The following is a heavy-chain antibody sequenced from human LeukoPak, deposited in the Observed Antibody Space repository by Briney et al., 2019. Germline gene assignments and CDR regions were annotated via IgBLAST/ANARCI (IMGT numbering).Heavy chain of an antibody. CDR1: GFTFSSYA. CDR3: AKDGYDSSGYRQYYFDY. Sequence: PGGSLRLSCAASGFTFSSYAMSWVRQAPGKGLEWVSAISGSDGSTYYADSVKGRFTISRDNSKSTLYLQMNSLRAEDTAVYYCAKDGYDSSGYRQYYFDYWGQGTLVTVSS. CDR2: ISGSDGST. D-gene: IGHD3-22*01. J-gene: IGHJ4*02. V-gene: IGHV3-23*01.